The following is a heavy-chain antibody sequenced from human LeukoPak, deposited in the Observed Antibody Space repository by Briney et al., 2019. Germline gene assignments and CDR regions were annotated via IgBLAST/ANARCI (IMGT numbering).Heavy chain of an antibody. CDR3: ARDERYPGVYYFDY. CDR1: GYTFTSYY. V-gene: IGHV1-46*01. Sequence: ASVKVSCKASGYTFTSYYMHWVRQAPGQGLEWMGIINPSGGSTTYAQKLQGRVTMTTDTSTSTAYMELRSLRSDDTAVYYCARDERYPGVYYFDYWGQGTLVTVSS. D-gene: IGHD1-14*01. CDR2: INPSGGST. J-gene: IGHJ4*02.